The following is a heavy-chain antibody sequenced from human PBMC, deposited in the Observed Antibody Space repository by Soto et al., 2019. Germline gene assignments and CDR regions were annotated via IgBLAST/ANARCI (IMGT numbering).Heavy chain of an antibody. CDR2: ISFNWNTK. V-gene: IGHV3-30-3*01. CDR3: TRAVYSISKGDYFYGMDV. J-gene: IGHJ6*02. Sequence: GGSLRLSCAASGFSFRDYTMHWVRQVPGKGLEWVAVISFNWNTKYYADSVRGRFTISRDNSDNTLYLQMNNLREDDTALYYCTRAVYSISKGDYFYGMDVWGQGTMVTVAS. CDR1: GFSFRDYT. D-gene: IGHD4-4*01.